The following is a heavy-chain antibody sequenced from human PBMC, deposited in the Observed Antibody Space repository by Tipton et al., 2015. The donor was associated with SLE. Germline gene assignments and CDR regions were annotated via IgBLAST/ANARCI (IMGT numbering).Heavy chain of an antibody. J-gene: IGHJ6*02. D-gene: IGHD2-2*01. CDR1: GASISSGSYF. CDR3: ASSAAMYYYYYGMDV. Sequence: TLSLTCTVSGASISSGSYFWSWIRQPAGKGLEWIGYIHYSGSTNYNPSLKSRVTISVDTSKNQFSLKLSSVTAADTAVYYCASSAAMYYYYYGMDVWGQGTTVTVSS. V-gene: IGHV4-61*09. CDR2: IHYSGST.